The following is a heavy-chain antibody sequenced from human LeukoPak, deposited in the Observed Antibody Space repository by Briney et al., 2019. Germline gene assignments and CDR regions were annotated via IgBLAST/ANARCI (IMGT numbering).Heavy chain of an antibody. CDR3: ARWVAGTSRVGFDP. Sequence: MSSETLSLTCTVSGDSISSSNSYWGWIRQPPGKGLEWIGSIYYSGNTYYNASLKSRVTMSVDTSKNQFSLKLTSVTAADTAVYYCARWVAGTSRVGFDPWGQGILVTVSS. CDR1: GDSISSSNSY. V-gene: IGHV4-39*07. D-gene: IGHD6-19*01. CDR2: IYYSGNT. J-gene: IGHJ5*02.